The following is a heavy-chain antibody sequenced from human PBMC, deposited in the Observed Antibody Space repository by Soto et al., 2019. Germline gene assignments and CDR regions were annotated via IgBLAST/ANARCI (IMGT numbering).Heavy chain of an antibody. J-gene: IGHJ4*02. V-gene: IGHV4-59*01. CDR1: GGSISGSY. CDR2: VYYTGST. Sequence: SDTLSLTCSVSGGSISGSYWRWIRQSPWKGLEWLGYVYYTGSTNYSPSLRSRVSISVDTSKNEFSLRLSSVTAADTALYFCARSVAVPGAPIDYWGQGTKVTVSS. CDR3: ARSVAVPGAPIDY. D-gene: IGHD6-19*01.